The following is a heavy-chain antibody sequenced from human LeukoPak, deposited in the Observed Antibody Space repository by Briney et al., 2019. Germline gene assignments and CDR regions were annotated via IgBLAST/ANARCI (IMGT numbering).Heavy chain of an antibody. CDR2: IYTSGST. J-gene: IGHJ6*03. CDR3: ARAPYCSSTSCYSRLDYYYMDV. Sequence: PSETLSLTCTVSGGSISSSSYYWGWIRQPAGKGLEWIGRIYTSGSTNYNPSLKSRVTISVDTSKNQFSLKLSSVTAADTAVYYCARAPYCSSTSCYSRLDYYYMDVWGKGTTVTISS. CDR1: GGSISSSSYY. D-gene: IGHD2-2*02. V-gene: IGHV4-61*02.